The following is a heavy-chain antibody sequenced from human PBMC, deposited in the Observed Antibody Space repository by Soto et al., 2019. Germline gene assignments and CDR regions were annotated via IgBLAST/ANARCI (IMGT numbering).Heavy chain of an antibody. CDR2: IIPIFGTA. D-gene: IGHD3-22*01. CDR3: ARDWGYYDSSGYLYYYSGIDV. CDR1: GGTFSSYA. V-gene: IGHV1-69*13. J-gene: IGHJ6*02. Sequence: SVKVSCKASGGTFSSYAISWVRQAPGQGLEWMGGIIPIFGTANYAQKFQGRVTITADESTSTAYMELSSLRSEDTAVYYCARDWGYYDSSGYLYYYSGIDVWGQGTTVTVSS.